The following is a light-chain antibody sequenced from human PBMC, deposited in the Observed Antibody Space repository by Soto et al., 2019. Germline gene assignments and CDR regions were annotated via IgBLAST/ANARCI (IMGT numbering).Light chain of an antibody. CDR2: EVT. J-gene: IGLJ7*01. V-gene: IGLV2-14*01. Sequence: QSALTQPASVSGSPGQSITISCTGTSSDVGGYKYVSWYQHQSGKAPKLMIYEVTNRPSGVSNRFSGSKSGNTASLTISGLQGEDEADYYCSSYTSSSTLVFGGGTQLTVL. CDR3: SSYTSSSTLV. CDR1: SSDVGGYKY.